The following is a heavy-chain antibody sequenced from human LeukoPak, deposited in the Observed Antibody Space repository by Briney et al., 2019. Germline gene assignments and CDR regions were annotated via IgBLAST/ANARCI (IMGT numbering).Heavy chain of an antibody. CDR2: NGGSDDNN. CDR1: GFTFSSYP. CDR3: AKERGKQWPFRRCFDL. Sequence: PGGSLRLSCAASGFTFSSYPMSWVRQAPGKGLKWVSTNGGSDDNNWYADSVKGRFTSSRDNSTNTLYLQMDSLRAEDTAVYCCAKERGKQWPFRRCFDLWGRGTLVTVSS. J-gene: IGHJ2*01. V-gene: IGHV3-23*01. D-gene: IGHD6-19*01.